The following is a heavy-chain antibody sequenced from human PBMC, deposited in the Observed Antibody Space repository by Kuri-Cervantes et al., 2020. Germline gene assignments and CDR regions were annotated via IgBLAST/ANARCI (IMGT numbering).Heavy chain of an antibody. CDR2: ISSNDEK. J-gene: IGHJ5*02. Sequence: SGPTLVKPTETLTLICTVSGFSLNNVRMSVSWIRQPPGKALEWLAHISSNDEKSYNESLKTRLTISKDTSGGQVVLTMTNMDPVDTATYYCAHKMARRRFDPWGQGTLVTVSS. CDR3: AHKMARRRFDP. D-gene: IGHD2-8*01. CDR1: GFSLNNVRMS. V-gene: IGHV2-26*01.